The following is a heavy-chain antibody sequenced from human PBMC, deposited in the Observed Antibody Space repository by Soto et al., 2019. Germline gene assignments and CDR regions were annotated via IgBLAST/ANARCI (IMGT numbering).Heavy chain of an antibody. CDR3: AHTIAAAGPGPGMYI. Sequence: GSGPTLVNPTQTLTLTCTFSGFSLSTRGVGVGWIRQPPGKALEWLALIYWNDDKRYSPSLKSRLTITKDTSKNQVVLTMTNMDPADTATYYCAHTIAAAGPGPGMYIWGQGTRVTASS. D-gene: IGHD6-13*01. J-gene: IGHJ6*02. CDR2: IYWNDDK. CDR1: GFSLSTRGVG. V-gene: IGHV2-5*01.